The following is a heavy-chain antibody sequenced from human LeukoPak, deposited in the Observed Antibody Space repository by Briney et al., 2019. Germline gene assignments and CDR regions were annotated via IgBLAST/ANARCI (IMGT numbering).Heavy chain of an antibody. CDR1: GITVSGNY. J-gene: IGHJ4*02. Sequence: GGSLRLSCAVSGITVSGNYMTWVRQAPGKGLDCVSAICGGSTYYADSVKGRFTISSDNSKNALYLQMNSLRPEDTAVYYCACLGYWGQGTLVTVSS. CDR3: ACLGY. D-gene: IGHD3-16*01. CDR2: ICGGST. V-gene: IGHV3-66*02.